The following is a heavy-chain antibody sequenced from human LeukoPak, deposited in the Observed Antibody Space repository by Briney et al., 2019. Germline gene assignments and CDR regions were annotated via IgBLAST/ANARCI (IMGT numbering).Heavy chain of an antibody. D-gene: IGHD6-19*01. CDR2: IGSSGTTI. Sequence: GGSLRLSCAVSGFTFSSYEMNWVRQAPGKGLEWVSNIGSSGTTIYYADSVKGRCTISRDNANNSLYLQMNSLRAEDTAVYYCALLAVASDFDYWGQGALVTVSS. CDR3: ALLAVASDFDY. J-gene: IGHJ4*02. CDR1: GFTFSSYE. V-gene: IGHV3-48*03.